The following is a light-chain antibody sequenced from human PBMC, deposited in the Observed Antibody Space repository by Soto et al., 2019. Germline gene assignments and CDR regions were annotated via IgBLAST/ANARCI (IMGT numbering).Light chain of an antibody. V-gene: IGLV2-14*01. CDR3: SSYTSASTLLYL. Sequence: QSALTQPASVSGSPGQSITISCTGTSSDVGGYNYVSWYQQHPGIAPTLLIYGVTNRPSGVSPRFSGSKSGNTASLTISGLQAEDEADYHCSSYTSASTLLYLFGTGTKLTVL. J-gene: IGLJ1*01. CDR2: GVT. CDR1: SSDVGGYNY.